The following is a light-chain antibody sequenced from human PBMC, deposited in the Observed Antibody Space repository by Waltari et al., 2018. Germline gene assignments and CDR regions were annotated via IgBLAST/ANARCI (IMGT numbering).Light chain of an antibody. CDR1: ALPQHY. CDR3: QSVDSTCSYVV. Sequence: YELTQTPSVSVSPGQTAKITCSGEALPQHYVYWYQKKPGQAPVLVLLKDTEMPAEVACRFSCSTSGKRGTCTISGAQAEDVADYYCQSVDSTCSYVVFGGGTKLTVL. V-gene: IGLV3-25*03. CDR2: KDT. J-gene: IGLJ2*01.